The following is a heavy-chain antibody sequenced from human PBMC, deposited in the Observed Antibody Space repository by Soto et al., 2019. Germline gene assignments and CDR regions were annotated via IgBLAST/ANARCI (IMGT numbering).Heavy chain of an antibody. CDR1: GGSFKSHT. CDR2: IMPMFGVT. CDR3: AGEGVTASMSMPWMGYHYYGLDV. J-gene: IGHJ6*02. V-gene: IGHV1-69*12. D-gene: IGHD1-26*01. Sequence: QVQLVQSGAEVKKPGSSVKVSCRASGGSFKSHTISWVRQAPGQGLEWMGGIMPMFGVTNYARKFQGRLTMTANESTTTPYMEVSSLTSEDTAVYYCAGEGVTASMSMPWMGYHYYGLDVWGQGTTVIVSS.